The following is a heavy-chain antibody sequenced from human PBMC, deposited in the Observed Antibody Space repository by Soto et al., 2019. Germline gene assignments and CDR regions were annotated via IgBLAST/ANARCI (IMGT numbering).Heavy chain of an antibody. V-gene: IGHV3-30*14. CDR3: ARAEYSSSWSPYYYYYGMDV. D-gene: IGHD6-13*01. Sequence: ESGGGVVQPGRSLRLSCAVSGFTFDSYPMHWVRQAPGKGLEWVAVVSYDGTKEYYADSVKGRFTISRDNSKSTLSLQMNSLRADDTAVYYCARAEYSSSWSPYYYYYGMDVW. CDR1: GFTFDSYP. CDR2: VSYDGTKE. J-gene: IGHJ6*01.